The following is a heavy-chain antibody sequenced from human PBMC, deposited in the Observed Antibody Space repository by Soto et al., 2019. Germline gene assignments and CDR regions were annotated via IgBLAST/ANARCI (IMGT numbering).Heavy chain of an antibody. J-gene: IGHJ6*02. Sequence: SETLSLTCTVSGGSISSGDYYWSWIRQPPGKGLEWIGYIYYSGSTYYNPSLKSRVTISIDTSKNQFSLKLSSATAADTAVYYCARVYPYYDLSMDVWGQGTTVTVSS. CDR3: ARVYPYYDLSMDV. CDR2: IYYSGST. V-gene: IGHV4-30-4*01. D-gene: IGHD3-3*01. CDR1: GGSISSGDYY.